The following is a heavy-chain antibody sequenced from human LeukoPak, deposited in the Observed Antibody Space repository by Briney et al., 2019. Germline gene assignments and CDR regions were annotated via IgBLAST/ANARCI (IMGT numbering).Heavy chain of an antibody. CDR1: GFTFRSYA. D-gene: IGHD6-13*01. CDR2: ISGSGTST. Sequence: GGSLRLSCAASGFTFRSYAMSWVRQAPGKGLEWVSVISGSGTSTYYADSVKGRFTISRDNSKNTLYLKMNSLSAEDTAVYYCAKSFGPVIAAAGTGADWGQGTLVTVSS. V-gene: IGHV3-23*01. J-gene: IGHJ4*02. CDR3: AKSFGPVIAAAGTGAD.